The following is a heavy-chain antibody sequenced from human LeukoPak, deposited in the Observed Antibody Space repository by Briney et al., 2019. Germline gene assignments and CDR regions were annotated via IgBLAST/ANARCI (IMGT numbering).Heavy chain of an antibody. V-gene: IGHV4-31*03. CDR3: ARRRGNTSGFQGYYFDY. J-gene: IGHJ4*02. Sequence: SETLSLTCTVSGGSVSSGDYYWSWIRQLPGKDLEWIGYIYYSGSTYYNPSLKSRLTISVDTSKNQFSLKLSSVTAADTAVYYCARRRGNTSGFQGYYFDYWGQGTLVTVSS. CDR1: GGSVSSGDYY. CDR2: IYYSGST. D-gene: IGHD6-19*01.